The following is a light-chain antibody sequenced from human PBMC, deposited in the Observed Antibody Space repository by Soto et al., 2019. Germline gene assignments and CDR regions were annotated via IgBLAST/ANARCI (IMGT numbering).Light chain of an antibody. Sequence: QSALTQPASVSGSPGQSITISCTGTSSDVGDYNYVSWYQQHPGKAPKLMIYEVSNRPSGVSNRFSGSKSGNTASLTISGLQAEDEADYYCSSYTSTSTLGFGGGTKVTVL. V-gene: IGLV2-14*01. CDR1: SSDVGDYNY. CDR3: SSYTSTSTLG. CDR2: EVS. J-gene: IGLJ3*02.